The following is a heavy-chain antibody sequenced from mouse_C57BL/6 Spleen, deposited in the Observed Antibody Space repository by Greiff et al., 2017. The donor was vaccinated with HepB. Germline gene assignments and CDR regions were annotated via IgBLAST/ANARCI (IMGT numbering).Heavy chain of an antibody. CDR3: ARSPYGSSYYFDY. CDR2: ISSGSSTI. J-gene: IGHJ2*01. D-gene: IGHD1-1*01. V-gene: IGHV5-17*01. CDR1: GFTFSDYG. Sequence: EVQLQESGGGLVKPGGSLKLSCAASGFTFSDYGMHWVRQAPEKGLEWVAYISSGSSTIYYADTVKGRFTISRDNAKNTLFLQMTSLRSEDTAMYYCARSPYGSSYYFDYWGQGTTLTVSS.